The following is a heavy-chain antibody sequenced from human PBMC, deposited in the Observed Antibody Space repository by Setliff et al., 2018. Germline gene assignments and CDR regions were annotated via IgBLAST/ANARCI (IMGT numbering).Heavy chain of an antibody. CDR1: GFTFNDYG. CDR2: ISSSSSYI. CDR3: ARVVDMGWFDP. Sequence: PGGSLRLSCAASGFTFNDYGLTWLRRVPGKGLEWVSSISSSSSYIYYADSVKGRFTISRDNAKNSLYLQMNSLRAEDTAVYYCARVVDMGWFDPWGQGTLVTVS. J-gene: IGHJ5*02. V-gene: IGHV3-21*04.